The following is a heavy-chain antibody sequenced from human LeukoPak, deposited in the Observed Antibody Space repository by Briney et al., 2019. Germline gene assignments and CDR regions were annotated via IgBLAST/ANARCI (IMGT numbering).Heavy chain of an antibody. V-gene: IGHV3-33*06. CDR1: GFTFSSYG. Sequence: GGSLRLSCAASGFTFSSYGMHWVRQAPGKGLEWVAIIWFGGSIKYYGDSVKGRFTISRDNSKNTLYLQMNSLRAEDTAVYYCAKASTVTTFSHDYWGQGTLVTVSS. J-gene: IGHJ4*02. CDR3: AKASTVTTFSHDY. D-gene: IGHD4-17*01. CDR2: IWFGGSIK.